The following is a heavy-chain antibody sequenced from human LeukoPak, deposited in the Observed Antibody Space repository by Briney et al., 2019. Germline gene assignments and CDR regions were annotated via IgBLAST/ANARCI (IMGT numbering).Heavy chain of an antibody. V-gene: IGHV4-38-2*01. J-gene: IGHJ4*02. D-gene: IGHD6-19*01. CDR1: GYSISSGYY. CDR2: IYHSGFT. CDR3: ARHESSGWTIDS. Sequence: SETLSLTCAVSGYSISSGYYWGWIRQPPGKGLEWIGTIYHSGFTLYDPSLKSRLIISVDTSRNQFSLKLNSVTASDTAIYYCARHESSGWTIDSWGQGTLVTVSS.